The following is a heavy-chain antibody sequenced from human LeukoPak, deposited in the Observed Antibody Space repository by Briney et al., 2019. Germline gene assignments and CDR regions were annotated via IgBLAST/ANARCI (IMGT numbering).Heavy chain of an antibody. J-gene: IGHJ6*03. CDR1: GFSFRDYY. D-gene: IGHD3-22*01. CDR2: ISNSGTDT. CDR3: ARHYYDSRYPTSGYYMGV. Sequence: PGGSLRLSCEGSGFSFRDYYMSWIRQTPGKGLEWVSYISNSGTDTNYADSVKGRFTISRDNAKNSLYLQMKSLRAEDTALYYCARHYYDSRYPTSGYYMGVWGKGTTVTVSS. V-gene: IGHV3-11*03.